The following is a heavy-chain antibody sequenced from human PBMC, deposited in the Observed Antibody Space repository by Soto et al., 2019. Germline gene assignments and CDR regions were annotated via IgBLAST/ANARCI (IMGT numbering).Heavy chain of an antibody. D-gene: IGHD1-26*01. Sequence: SQTLSLTCAISGDSVSNNRATWNWIRQSPSGGLEWLGRTYYRSKWISDYAMSVKSRISINPDTSKNLISLHLNSVTPEDTAVYYCARDPPDFNSGFDFWGQGTPVTAS. J-gene: IGHJ4*02. CDR2: TYYRSKWIS. V-gene: IGHV6-1*01. CDR1: GDSVSNNRAT. CDR3: ARDPPDFNSGFDF.